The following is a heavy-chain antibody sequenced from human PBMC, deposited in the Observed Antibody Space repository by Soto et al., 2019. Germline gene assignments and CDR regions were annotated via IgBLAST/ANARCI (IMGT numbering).Heavy chain of an antibody. CDR1: GGTFSSYT. V-gene: IGHV1-69*02. D-gene: IGHD6-13*01. J-gene: IGHJ4*02. CDR3: TRGAAGKGFDY. CDR2: INPSLDET. Sequence: SVKVSCKASGGTFSSYTISWVRQAPGQRLEWMGRINPSLDETKYSQNFQGRVTFTSDKSTSTAYMELSSLRSEDTAVYYCTRGAAGKGFDYWGPGTLVTVSS.